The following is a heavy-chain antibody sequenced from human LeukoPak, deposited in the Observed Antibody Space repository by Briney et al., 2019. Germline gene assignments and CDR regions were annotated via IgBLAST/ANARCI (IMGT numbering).Heavy chain of an antibody. V-gene: IGHV3-23*01. CDR1: GFTFSSYA. CDR2: ISGSGGST. CDR3: AGTVAGRYYYYYYGMDV. Sequence: PGGSLRLSCAASGFTFSSYAMSWVRQAPGKGLEWVSAISGSGGSTYYADSVKGRFTTSRDNSRNTLYLQMNSLRAEDTAVYYCAGTVAGRYYYYYYGMDVWGQGTTVTVSS. J-gene: IGHJ6*02. D-gene: IGHD6-19*01.